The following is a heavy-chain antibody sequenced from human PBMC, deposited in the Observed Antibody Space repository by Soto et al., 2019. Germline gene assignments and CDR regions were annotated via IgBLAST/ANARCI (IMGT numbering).Heavy chain of an antibody. V-gene: IGHV7-4-1*01. CDR1: GYTFTSYA. CDR3: ARDAGLRGYFSSPLTNFYYFYGMDV. J-gene: IGHJ6*02. Sequence: QVQLVQSGSELKKPGASVKVSCKASGYTFTSYAMNWVRQAPGQGLEWMGWINTNTGNPTYAQGFTGRFVFSLDTPGRTDFRQICNQKADETALYYCARDAGLRGYFSSPLTNFYYFYGMDVWGQGTTVTVSS. D-gene: IGHD3-16*01. CDR2: INTNTGNP.